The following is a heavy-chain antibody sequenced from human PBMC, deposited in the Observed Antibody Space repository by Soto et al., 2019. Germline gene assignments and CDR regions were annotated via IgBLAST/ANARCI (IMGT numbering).Heavy chain of an antibody. J-gene: IGHJ4*01. V-gene: IGHV3-23*01. CDR3: VGHWGG. CDR1: GFTFNTYD. Sequence: EVQLLESGGGLVQPGGSLRLSCAASGFTFNTYDMSWVRQAPGTGLEWVSSIATTGETTFYADSVRGRFTISRDNSKNTLFLQINTLRADDTSIYYWVGHWGGWGRGTLVTVSS. CDR2: IATTGETT. D-gene: IGHD2-21*01.